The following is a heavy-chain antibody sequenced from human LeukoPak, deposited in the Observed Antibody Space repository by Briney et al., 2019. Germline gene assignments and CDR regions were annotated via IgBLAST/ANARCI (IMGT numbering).Heavy chain of an antibody. V-gene: IGHV7-4-1*02. Sequence: GASVKVSCKASGYTFTSYAMNWVRQTPGQGLEWMGWINTNTGNPTYAQGFTGRFVFSLDTSVSTAYLQISSLKAEDTAVYYCAMALLPYYDILTGTPGWGQGTLVTVSS. CDR3: AMALLPYYDILTGTPG. J-gene: IGHJ4*02. CDR1: GYTFTSYA. D-gene: IGHD3-9*01. CDR2: INTNTGNP.